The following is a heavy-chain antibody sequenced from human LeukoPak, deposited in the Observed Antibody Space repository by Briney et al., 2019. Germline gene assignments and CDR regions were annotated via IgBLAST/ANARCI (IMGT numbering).Heavy chain of an antibody. Sequence: PSETLSLTCAVYGGSFSGYYWSWIRQPPGKGLEWIGEINHSGSTNYNPSLKSRVTISVDTSKNQFSLKLSSVTAADTAVYYCARVIAARRFPSDYWGQGTLVTASS. CDR1: GGSFSGYY. CDR2: INHSGST. V-gene: IGHV4-34*01. CDR3: ARVIAARRFPSDY. D-gene: IGHD6-6*01. J-gene: IGHJ4*02.